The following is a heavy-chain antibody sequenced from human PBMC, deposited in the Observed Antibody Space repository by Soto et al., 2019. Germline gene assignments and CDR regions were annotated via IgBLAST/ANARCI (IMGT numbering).Heavy chain of an antibody. CDR1: GYTFTSYG. V-gene: IGHV1-18*01. CDR2: ISAYNGNT. CDR3: ARVGYYDSSGYYSIYGMDV. Sequence: QVPLVQSGAEVKKPGASVKVSCKASGYTFTSYGISWVRQAPGQGLEWMGWISAYNGNTNYAQKLQGRVTMTTDTSTSTGYMELRSLRSDDTAVYYCARVGYYDSSGYYSIYGMDVWGQGTTVTVSS. D-gene: IGHD3-22*01. J-gene: IGHJ6*02.